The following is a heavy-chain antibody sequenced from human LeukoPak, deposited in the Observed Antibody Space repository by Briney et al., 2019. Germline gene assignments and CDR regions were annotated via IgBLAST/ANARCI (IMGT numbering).Heavy chain of an antibody. V-gene: IGHV3-23*01. D-gene: IGHD5-18*01. CDR2: ISGSGGST. J-gene: IGHJ6*02. CDR1: GFTFSPHA. Sequence: GGSLRLSCAASGFTFSPHAMHWVRQAPGKGLEWVSAISGSGGSTYYADSVKGRFTISRDNSKNTLYLQMNSLRAKDTAVYYCAKDPGYSYGYSLYYYGMDVWGQGTTVTVSS. CDR3: AKDPGYSYGYSLYYYGMDV.